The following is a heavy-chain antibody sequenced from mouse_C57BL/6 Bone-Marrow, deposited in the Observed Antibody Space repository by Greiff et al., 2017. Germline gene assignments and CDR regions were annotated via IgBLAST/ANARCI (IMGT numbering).Heavy chain of an antibody. V-gene: IGHV6-6*01. CDR3: TRKDGDSNTGWFAY. CDR2: IRNKANNHAT. CDR1: GFTFSDAW. D-gene: IGHD2-5*01. J-gene: IGHJ3*01. Sequence: EVHLVESGGGLVQPGGSMKLSCAASGFTFSDAWMDWVRQSPEKGLEWVAEIRNKANNHATYYAESVKGRFTISRDDSKSSVYLQMNSLRAEDTGIYYCTRKDGDSNTGWFAYWGQGTLVTVSA.